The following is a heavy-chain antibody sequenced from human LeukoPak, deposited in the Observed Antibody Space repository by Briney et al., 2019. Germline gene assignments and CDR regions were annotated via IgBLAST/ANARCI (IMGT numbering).Heavy chain of an antibody. Sequence: GGSLRLSCAASGFTFNSFSMNWVRQAPGKGLEWLLCSSSSGTARYYADSVKGRFTISRDNDRNSLYLQMNSLRDEDTAVYYCVRDHLWSFDHWGQGALITVSS. D-gene: IGHD1-1*01. CDR3: VRDHLWSFDH. V-gene: IGHV3-48*02. J-gene: IGHJ5*02. CDR1: GFTFNSFS. CDR2: SSSSGTAR.